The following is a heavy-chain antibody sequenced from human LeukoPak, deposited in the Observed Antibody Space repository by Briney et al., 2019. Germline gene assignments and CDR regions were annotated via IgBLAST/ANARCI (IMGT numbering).Heavy chain of an antibody. CDR1: GYTFTSSG. CDR2: ISVYNGNT. CDR3: ARDPRGKWELLGD. D-gene: IGHD1-26*01. V-gene: IGHV1-18*01. Sequence: ASVKVSCKASGYTFTSSGFSWVRQAPGQGLEWMGWISVYNGNTNYARKLQGRVTMTTDTSTSTAYMELRSLRSDDTAVYYCARDPRGKWELLGDWGQGTLVTVSS. J-gene: IGHJ4*02.